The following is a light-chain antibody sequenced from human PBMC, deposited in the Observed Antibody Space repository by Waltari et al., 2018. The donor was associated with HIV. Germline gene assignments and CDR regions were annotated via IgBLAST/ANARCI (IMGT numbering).Light chain of an antibody. V-gene: IGKV1-5*03. J-gene: IGKJ1*01. CDR3: QQYSAFPWT. CDR2: RAS. CDR1: QSISNW. Sequence: DIQMTQSLSTLSASMGDRVSITCRASQSISNWLAWYQQKPGQAPKLLIYRASTLESGVPSGFSGSGSGTEFTLTINNLQPDDFATYYCQQYSAFPWTFGQGAKVEIK.